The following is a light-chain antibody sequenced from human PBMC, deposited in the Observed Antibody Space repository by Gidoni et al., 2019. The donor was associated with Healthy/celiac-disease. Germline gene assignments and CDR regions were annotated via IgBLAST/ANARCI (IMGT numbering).Light chain of an antibody. J-gene: IGKJ1*01. V-gene: IGKV1-5*03. Sequence: DIKMTQSPSTLSASVGDRVTITCRASQSISSWLAWYQQKPGKAPKLLIYKASSLESGVPSRFSGSGSGTEFTLTISSLQPDDFATYYCQQYNSYSPWTFXQXTKVEIK. CDR2: KAS. CDR1: QSISSW. CDR3: QQYNSYSPWT.